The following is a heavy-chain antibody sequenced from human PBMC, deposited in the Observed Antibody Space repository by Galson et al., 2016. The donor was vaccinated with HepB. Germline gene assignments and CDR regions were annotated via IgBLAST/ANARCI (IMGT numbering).Heavy chain of an antibody. D-gene: IGHD3-22*01. J-gene: IGHJ4*02. CDR3: AKRSNGYYSPFDY. Sequence: SLRLSCAASGFIFSDSSMHWVRQAPGKGLEWVTVISFEGSFKYYADSVKGRFNISRDNSKNTLYLQMRSLTTEDTGVYYCAKRSNGYYSPFDYWVQGTLVTVSS. CDR2: ISFEGSFK. CDR1: GFIFSDSS. V-gene: IGHV3-30*18.